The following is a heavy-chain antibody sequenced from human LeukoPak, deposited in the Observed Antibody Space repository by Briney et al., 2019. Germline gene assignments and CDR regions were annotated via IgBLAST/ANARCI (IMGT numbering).Heavy chain of an antibody. Sequence: SENLSLTCSVSGGSSSSYYWSWIRQPAGKGLEWIGRIYTSGSTNYNPSLKSRVTMSVDTSKNQFSLKLSSVTAADTAVYYCARLGSPVYYYYMDVWGKGTTVTVSS. CDR1: GGSSSSYY. D-gene: IGHD1-26*01. V-gene: IGHV4-4*07. CDR3: ARLGSPVYYYYMDV. CDR2: IYTSGST. J-gene: IGHJ6*03.